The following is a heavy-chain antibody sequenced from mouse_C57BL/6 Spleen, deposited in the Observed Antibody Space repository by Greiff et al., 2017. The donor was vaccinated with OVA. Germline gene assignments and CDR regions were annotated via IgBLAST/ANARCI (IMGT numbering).Heavy chain of an antibody. CDR1: GYAFSSSW. D-gene: IGHD3-2*02. J-gene: IGHJ3*01. Sequence: VQLQESGPELVKPGASVKISCKASGYAFSSSWMNWVKQRPGKGLEWIGQIYPGDGDTNYNGKFKGKATLTADKSSSTAYMQLSSLTSEDSAVYFCLTAQAGAWFAYWGQGTLVTVSA. V-gene: IGHV1-80*01. CDR3: LTAQAGAWFAY. CDR2: IYPGDGDT.